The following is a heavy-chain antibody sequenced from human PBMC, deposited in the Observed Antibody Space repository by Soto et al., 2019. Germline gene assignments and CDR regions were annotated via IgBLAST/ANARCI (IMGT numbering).Heavy chain of an antibody. CDR2: ISGSGGST. J-gene: IGHJ4*02. D-gene: IGHD5-18*01. V-gene: IGHV3-23*01. CDR1: GFTFSSYA. CDR3: ATLSAKVMYSYKHLDY. Sequence: EVQLLESGGGLVQPGGSLRLYCAASGFTFSSYAMSWVRQAPGKGLEWVSAISGSGGSTYYADSVKGRFTISRDNSKNTLYLQMNSLRADDTAVYYCATLSAKVMYSYKHLDYWGQGTLVTVSS.